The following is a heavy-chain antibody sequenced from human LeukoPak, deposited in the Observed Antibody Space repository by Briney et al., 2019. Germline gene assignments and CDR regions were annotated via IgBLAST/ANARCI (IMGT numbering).Heavy chain of an antibody. CDR3: AREFRYYGDLHY. CDR2: ISAYNGNT. V-gene: IGHV1-18*04. CDR1: GYTFTSYG. J-gene: IGHJ4*02. Sequence: VASVKASCKASGYTFTSYGISWVRQAPGQGLEWMGWISAYNGNTNYAQKLQGRVTMTTDTSTSTAYMELRSLRSDDTAVYYCAREFRYYGDLHYWGQGTLVTVSS. D-gene: IGHD4-17*01.